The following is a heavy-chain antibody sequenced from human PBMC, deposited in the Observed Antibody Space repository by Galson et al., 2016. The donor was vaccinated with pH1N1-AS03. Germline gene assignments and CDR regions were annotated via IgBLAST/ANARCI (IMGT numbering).Heavy chain of an antibody. CDR2: ISGDGSVT. CDR3: ANGRGSWYGPYNWFDL. D-gene: IGHD6-13*01. J-gene: IGHJ5*02. Sequence: SLRLSCAASGFTFRNYAMSWVRQAPGKGLEWVSAISGDGSVTHYADSVKGRFTISRDNSKSTLYLQMSSMRAEDTAVYYCANGRGSWYGPYNWFDLWGQGTLVAVSS. V-gene: IGHV3-23*01. CDR1: GFTFRNYA.